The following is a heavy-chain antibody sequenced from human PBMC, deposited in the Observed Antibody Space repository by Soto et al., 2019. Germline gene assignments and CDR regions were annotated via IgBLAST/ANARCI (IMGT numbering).Heavy chain of an antibody. Sequence: EVQLLESGGGLVQPGGSLRLSCAASGFTFSSYAMSWVRQAPGKGLEWVSAISGSGGSTYYADSVKGRFTISRDNSKNKLYLQMNSLRAEDTAVYYCAKDLSNVEMATIDNWFDPWGQGTLVTVSS. CDR3: AKDLSNVEMATIDNWFDP. D-gene: IGHD5-12*01. J-gene: IGHJ5*02. V-gene: IGHV3-23*01. CDR2: ISGSGGST. CDR1: GFTFSSYA.